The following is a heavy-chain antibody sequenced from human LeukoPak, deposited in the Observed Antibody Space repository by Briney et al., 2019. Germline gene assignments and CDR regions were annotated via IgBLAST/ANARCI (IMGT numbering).Heavy chain of an antibody. D-gene: IGHD3-10*01. J-gene: IGHJ4*02. Sequence: GGSLRLSCAASGFTFSSYAMSWVRQAPGKGLEWVSAISGSGGTTYYADSVKGHFTISRDNSKNTLYLQMNSLRAEDTAVYYCAGGDGSGSYYGYWGQGTLVTVSS. CDR2: ISGSGGTT. CDR3: AGGDGSGSYYGY. V-gene: IGHV3-23*01. CDR1: GFTFSSYA.